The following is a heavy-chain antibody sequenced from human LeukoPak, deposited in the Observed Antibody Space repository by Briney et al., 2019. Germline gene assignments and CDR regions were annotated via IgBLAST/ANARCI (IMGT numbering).Heavy chain of an antibody. CDR1: GFTFSSYD. CDR3: ARATVIGTVPVPGFLDV. J-gene: IGHJ6*04. D-gene: IGHD6-19*01. CDR2: IGTIGDT. V-gene: IGHV3-13*01. Sequence: PGRSLRLSCAASGFTFSSYDMHWVRQVEGKGLEWDSSIGTIGDTFYPGSVKGRFTISRENAKNSLYLQMNSLRAGDTAVYYCARATVIGTVPVPGFLDVWGKGTTVTVSS.